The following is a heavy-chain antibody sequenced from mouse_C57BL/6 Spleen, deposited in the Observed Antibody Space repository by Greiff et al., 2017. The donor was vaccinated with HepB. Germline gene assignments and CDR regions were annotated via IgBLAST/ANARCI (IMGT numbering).Heavy chain of an antibody. CDR3: ARRTAQATVDY. CDR1: GYSFTSYY. CDR2: ILPGSGST. Sequence: QVQLQQSGPELVKPGASVKISCKASGYSFTSYYIHWVKQRPGQGLEWIGEILPGSGSTNYNEKFKGKATFTADTSSNTAYMQLSSLTTEDSAIYYCARRTAQATVDYWGQGTTLTVSS. D-gene: IGHD3-2*02. V-gene: IGHV1-66*01. J-gene: IGHJ2*01.